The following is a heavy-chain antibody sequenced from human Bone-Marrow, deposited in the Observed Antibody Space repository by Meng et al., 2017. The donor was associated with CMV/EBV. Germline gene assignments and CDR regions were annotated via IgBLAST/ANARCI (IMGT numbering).Heavy chain of an antibody. CDR3: ARGSITIFGVVIPNWFDP. CDR1: GYTFTSYG. Sequence: ASVKVSCKASGYTFTSYGISWVRQAPGQGLEWMGWISAYNGNTNYAQKLQGRVTMTTDTSTSTAYMVLRSLRSDDTAVYYCARGSITIFGVVIPNWFDPWGPGTLVTVSS. CDR2: ISAYNGNT. V-gene: IGHV1-18*01. D-gene: IGHD3-3*01. J-gene: IGHJ5*02.